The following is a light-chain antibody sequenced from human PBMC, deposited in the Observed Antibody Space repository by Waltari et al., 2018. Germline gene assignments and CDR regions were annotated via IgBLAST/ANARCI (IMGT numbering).Light chain of an antibody. J-gene: IGLJ3*02. CDR2: EDT. CDR1: SIPVGASNP. Sequence: QSSLNLHAPCSGSPGHALTTPSTPPSIPVGASNPVSWYQQHPGKAPKLMIYEDTKRPSGVSNRFSGSKSGNTASLTISGLQAEDEADYYCCSYAGSSIWVFGGGTELTVL. CDR3: CSYAGSSIWV. V-gene: IGLV2-23*01.